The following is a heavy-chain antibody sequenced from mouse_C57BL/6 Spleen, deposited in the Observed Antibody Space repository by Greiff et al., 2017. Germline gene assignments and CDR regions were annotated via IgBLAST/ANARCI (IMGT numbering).Heavy chain of an antibody. Sequence: EVQRVESGGGLVQPGGSLSLSCAASGFTFTDYYMSWVRQPPGKALEWLGFIRNKANGYTTEYSASVKGRFTISRDNSQSILYLQMNALRAEDSATYYCARYIYSFDVWGTGTTVTVSS. D-gene: IGHD2-1*01. V-gene: IGHV7-3*01. CDR2: IRNKANGYTT. J-gene: IGHJ1*03. CDR1: GFTFTDYY. CDR3: ARYIYSFDV.